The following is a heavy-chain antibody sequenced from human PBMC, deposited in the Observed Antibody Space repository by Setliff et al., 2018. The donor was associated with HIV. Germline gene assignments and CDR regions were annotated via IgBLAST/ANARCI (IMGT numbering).Heavy chain of an antibody. Sequence: PSETLSLTCSVSGGSISSGSYYWGWIRQPPGKGLEWIGSMYYSGTTYDNPSLQSRVTISVDTSKNQFSLKVRSVTVADTAVYYCATHFDSSSWYSFDYWGQGTLVTVSS. D-gene: IGHD6-13*01. CDR2: MYYSGTT. CDR3: ATHFDSSSWYSFDY. V-gene: IGHV4-39*07. J-gene: IGHJ4*02. CDR1: GGSISSGSYY.